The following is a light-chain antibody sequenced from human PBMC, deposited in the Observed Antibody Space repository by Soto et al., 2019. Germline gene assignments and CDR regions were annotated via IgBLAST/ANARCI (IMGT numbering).Light chain of an antibody. CDR1: SSDVGGYNY. V-gene: IGLV2-14*01. CDR3: SAYTSSSVYV. Sequence: QSALTQPASVSGSPGQSITISCTGTSSDVGGYNYVSWYQQHPGKAPKIMIYDVSNRPSGVSNRFSGYKSGNTASLTISGLQAEDEADYYCSAYTSSSVYVFGTGTKLTVL. CDR2: DVS. J-gene: IGLJ1*01.